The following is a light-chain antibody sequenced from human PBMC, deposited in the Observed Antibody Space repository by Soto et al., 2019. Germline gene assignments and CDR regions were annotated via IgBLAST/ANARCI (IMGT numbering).Light chain of an antibody. V-gene: IGKV1-17*03. CDR1: QGISNY. Sequence: DIQMTQSPSAMSASVGDRVTITCRASQGISNYLSWFQQKPGKVPKRLLYAASNLQTGVPSSFSGRGSGTEFTLKISSLQPEDFATCYCLQYNSYPWTFGQGTKVEIK. J-gene: IGKJ1*01. CDR3: LQYNSYPWT. CDR2: AAS.